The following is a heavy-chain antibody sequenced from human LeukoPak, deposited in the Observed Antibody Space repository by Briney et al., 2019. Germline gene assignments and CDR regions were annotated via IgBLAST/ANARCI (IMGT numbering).Heavy chain of an antibody. J-gene: IGHJ4*02. V-gene: IGHV4-59*12. CDR1: GGSISSYY. D-gene: IGHD3-16*02. CDR2: IYYSGTT. CDR3: ARALYVWGSYRPNGFDY. Sequence: SETLSLTCTVSGGSISSYYWNWIRQPPGKGLEWIGYIYYSGTTNYNPSLKSRVSMSVDTSKNQFSLKLSSVTAADTAVYYCARALYVWGSYRPNGFDYWGQGTLVTVSS.